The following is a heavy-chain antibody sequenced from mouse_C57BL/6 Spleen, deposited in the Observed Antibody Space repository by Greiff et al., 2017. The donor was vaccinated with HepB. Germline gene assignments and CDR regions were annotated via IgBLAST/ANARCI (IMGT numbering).Heavy chain of an antibody. Sequence: VQLKQSGAELVRPGASVKLSCTASGFNIKDDYMHWVKQRPEQGLEWIGWIDPENGDTEYASKFQGKATITAATSSNTAYLQLSSLTSEDTAVYYCTTAPYYGNSYWGQGTTLTVSS. CDR3: TTAPYYGNSY. CDR1: GFNIKDDY. CDR2: IDPENGDT. J-gene: IGHJ2*01. V-gene: IGHV14-4*01. D-gene: IGHD2-10*01.